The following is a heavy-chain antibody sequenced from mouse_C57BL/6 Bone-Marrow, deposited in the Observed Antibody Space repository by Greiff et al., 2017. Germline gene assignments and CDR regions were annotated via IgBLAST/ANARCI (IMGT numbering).Heavy chain of an antibody. Sequence: EVMLVESEGGLVQPGSSMKLSCTASGFTFSDYYMPWVRQGPGKGLEWVAIINHDGSSTYYLDSLKSRFIISRDNATNILYLQMSSLKSEDTATYYCARDKGSILFDYWGQGTTLTVSS. V-gene: IGHV5-16*01. D-gene: IGHD1-1*01. CDR3: ARDKGSILFDY. CDR2: INHDGSST. J-gene: IGHJ2*01. CDR1: GFTFSDYY.